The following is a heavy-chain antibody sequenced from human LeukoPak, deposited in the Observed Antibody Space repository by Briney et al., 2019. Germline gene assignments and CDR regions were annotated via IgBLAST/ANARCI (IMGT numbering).Heavy chain of an antibody. J-gene: IGHJ4*02. V-gene: IGHV1-69*05. CDR3: ARSEPEGAVGGYYSDFDY. Sequence: SVKVSCKASGGTFSSYAISWVRQAPGQGLEWMGGIIPIFGTANYAQKFQGRVTITTDETTSTAYMELSSLRSEDTAVYYCARSEPEGAVGGYYSDFDYWGQGTLVTVSS. CDR2: IIPIFGTA. CDR1: GGTFSSYA. D-gene: IGHD3-22*01.